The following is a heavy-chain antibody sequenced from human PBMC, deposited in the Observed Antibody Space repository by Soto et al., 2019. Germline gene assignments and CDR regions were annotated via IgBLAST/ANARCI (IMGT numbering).Heavy chain of an antibody. J-gene: IGHJ4*02. Sequence: PGASLRLSSVASGFTFSDHYMTWIRQAPGKGLEWLSYISTSSSYTNYADSVKGRFTISRDNAMNSLYLQMNSLRAEDTAVYYCARLRLTGYFDYWGQGT. CDR3: ARLRLTGYFDY. CDR2: ISTSSSYT. CDR1: GFTFSDHY. V-gene: IGHV3-11*03.